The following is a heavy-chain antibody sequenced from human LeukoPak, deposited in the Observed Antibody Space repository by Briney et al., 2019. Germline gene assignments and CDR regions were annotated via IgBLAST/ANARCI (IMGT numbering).Heavy chain of an antibody. V-gene: IGHV1-46*01. CDR2: INPSGGST. D-gene: IGHD1-26*01. J-gene: IGHJ4*02. Sequence: ASVKVSCKASGYTFTGYYMHWVRQAPGQGLEWMGIINPSGGSTSYAQKFQGRVTMTRDTSTSTVYMELSSLRSEDTAVYYCARVSPRELMFDYWGQGTLVTVSS. CDR3: ARVSPRELMFDY. CDR1: GYTFTGYY.